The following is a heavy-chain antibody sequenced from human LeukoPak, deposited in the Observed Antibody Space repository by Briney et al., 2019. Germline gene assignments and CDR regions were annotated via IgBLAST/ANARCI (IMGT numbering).Heavy chain of an antibody. CDR2: ISAYNGNT. J-gene: IGHJ6*03. CDR3: ARGYTGSGTYYYYMDV. Sequence: ASVKVSCKASGYTFTSYGISWVRQAPGQGLEWMGWISAYNGNTNYAQKLQGRVTMTTDTSTSTAYMELSSLRSEDTAVYYCARGYTGSGTYYYYMDVWGKGTTVTVSS. D-gene: IGHD3-10*01. CDR1: GYTFTSYG. V-gene: IGHV1-18*01.